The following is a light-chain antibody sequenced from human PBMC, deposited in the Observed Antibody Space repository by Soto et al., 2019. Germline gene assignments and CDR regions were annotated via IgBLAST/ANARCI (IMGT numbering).Light chain of an antibody. CDR2: KAS. V-gene: IGKV1-5*03. CDR1: QTISSW. J-gene: IGKJ1*01. CDR3: QHYNSYSEA. Sequence: DIHMTQSPSTLSASVGDRVTITFRDSQTISSWLAWYQQKPGKAPKLLIYKASTLKSGVPSRFSGSGSGTEFTLTISSLQPDDFATYYCQHYNSYSEAFGQGTKVDIK.